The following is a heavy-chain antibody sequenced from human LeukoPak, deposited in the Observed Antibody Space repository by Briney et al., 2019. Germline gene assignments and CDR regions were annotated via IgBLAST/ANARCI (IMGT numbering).Heavy chain of an antibody. Sequence: GGSLRLSCAASGFSFSSYNMNWVRLAPGKGLEWVSGISGSGGSTYYADSVKGRFTISRDSSKNTLYLQMNSLRAEDTAVYYCAKDRAPTTGSSDYWGQGTLVTVSS. D-gene: IGHD3-10*01. V-gene: IGHV3-23*01. CDR3: AKDRAPTTGSSDY. J-gene: IGHJ4*02. CDR1: GFSFSSYN. CDR2: ISGSGGST.